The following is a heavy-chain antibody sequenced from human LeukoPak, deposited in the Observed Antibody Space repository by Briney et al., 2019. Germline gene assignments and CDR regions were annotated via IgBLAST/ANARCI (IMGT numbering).Heavy chain of an antibody. Sequence: SETLSLTCTVSGGSISSSSYYWGWIRQPPGKGLEWIGSIYYSGSTYYNPSLKSRVTISVDTSKNQFSLKPSSVTAADTAVYYCARDIGRYGMDVWGQGTTVTVSS. V-gene: IGHV4-39*02. J-gene: IGHJ6*02. CDR1: GGSISSSSYY. CDR2: IYYSGST. D-gene: IGHD3-16*02. CDR3: ARDIGRYGMDV.